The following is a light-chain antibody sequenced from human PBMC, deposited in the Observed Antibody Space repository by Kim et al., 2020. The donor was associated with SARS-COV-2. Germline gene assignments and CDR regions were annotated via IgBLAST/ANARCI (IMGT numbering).Light chain of an antibody. CDR3: MQDRKTPPWT. CDR1: QSLLHSNGYNY. CDR2: LAS. V-gene: IGKV2-28*01. Sequence: DVVMSQSPLSLPVTPGEPASMSCTSSQSLLHSNGYNYLDWYLQKPGQSPQLLIYLASNRASGVPDRFSGSGSGTEFTLKISRVEADDDGLYYCMQDRKTPPWTFGRGTKVDIK. J-gene: IGKJ1*01.